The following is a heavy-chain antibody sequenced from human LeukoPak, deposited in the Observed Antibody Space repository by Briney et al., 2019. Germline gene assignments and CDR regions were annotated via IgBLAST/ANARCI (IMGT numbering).Heavy chain of an antibody. V-gene: IGHV1-2*02. Sequence: ASVKVSCKASGYTFTGYYMHWVRQAPGQGLEWMGWINPNSGATYQGQRFYGRLTMTRDTSISTAYMELSRLGSDDTAVYYCARGGPSHDYSNTWFDPWGQGTLVTVSS. J-gene: IGHJ5*02. CDR3: ARGGPSHDYSNTWFDP. D-gene: IGHD4-11*01. CDR1: GYTFTGYY. CDR2: INPNSGAT.